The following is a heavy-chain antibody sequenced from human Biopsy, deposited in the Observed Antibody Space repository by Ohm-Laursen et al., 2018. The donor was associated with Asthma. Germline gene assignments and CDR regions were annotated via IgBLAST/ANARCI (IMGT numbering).Heavy chain of an antibody. Sequence: SDTLSLTCTVSGGSITSSSYYWGWIRQPPGKGMEWIGSMYHSGSPYYHPPLKSRATTSGDTPKTQLALKRSSVTAADTAVYFCVRHQYSSSWSTFDYWGQGALVTVSS. V-gene: IGHV4-39*01. CDR2: MYHSGSP. CDR3: VRHQYSSSWSTFDY. CDR1: GGSITSSSYY. D-gene: IGHD3-22*01. J-gene: IGHJ4*02.